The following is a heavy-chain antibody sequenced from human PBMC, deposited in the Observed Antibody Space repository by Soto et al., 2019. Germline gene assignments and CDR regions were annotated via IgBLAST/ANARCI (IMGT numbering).Heavy chain of an antibody. CDR1: GFTFSSYA. D-gene: IGHD5-18*01. CDR2: ISTTGDTT. V-gene: IGHV3-23*01. Sequence: EVQLLESGGGLVQPGGSLRLSCAASGFTFSSYALSWVRQAPGKGLEWVSTISTTGDTTYYADSVKGRFTISRDTSQDNLFLRMNSLRAEDKAVNYCAKSSAKSYGFFGKGVWGQGTNVNLSS. CDR3: AKSSAKSYGFFGKGV. J-gene: IGHJ6*02.